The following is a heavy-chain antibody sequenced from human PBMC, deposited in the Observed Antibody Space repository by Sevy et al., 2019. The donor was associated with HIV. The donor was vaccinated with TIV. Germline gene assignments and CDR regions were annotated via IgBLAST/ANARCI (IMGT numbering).Heavy chain of an antibody. CDR3: ARDLYHCGGDCYDAFDI. J-gene: IGHJ3*02. Sequence: GGSLRLSCAASGFTVSSNYMSWVRQAPGKGLEWVSVIYSGGSKYYAGSVKGRFTISRDNSKNTLYLQMNSLRAEDTAVYYCARDLYHCGGDCYDAFDIWGQGTMVTVSS. CDR2: IYSGGSK. CDR1: GFTVSSNY. D-gene: IGHD2-21*02. V-gene: IGHV3-53*01.